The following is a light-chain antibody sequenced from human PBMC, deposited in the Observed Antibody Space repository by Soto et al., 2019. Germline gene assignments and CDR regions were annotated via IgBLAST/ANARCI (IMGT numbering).Light chain of an antibody. CDR1: SGDVGGYNY. Sequence: QSALTQPASVSGSPGQSITISCTGTSGDVGGYNYVSWYQLDPGKAPKLIIYEVNNRPSGVSNRFSGPKSGNTASLTISGLQAEDEADYYCTSYTSSGPWVFGGGTKVTVL. CDR2: EVN. V-gene: IGLV2-14*01. J-gene: IGLJ3*02. CDR3: TSYTSSGPWV.